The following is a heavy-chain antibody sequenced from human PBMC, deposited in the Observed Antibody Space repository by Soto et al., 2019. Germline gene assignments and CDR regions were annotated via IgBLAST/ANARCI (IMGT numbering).Heavy chain of an antibody. CDR2: IIPIFGTA. CDR1: GGTLSSYA. J-gene: IGHJ4*02. V-gene: IGHV1-69*13. CDR3: ARGYCTNGVCYNFDY. D-gene: IGHD2-8*01. Sequence: SVKVSCKASGGTLSSYAISWVRQAPGQGLEWMGGIIPIFGTANYAQKFQGRVTITADESTSTAYMELSSLRSEDTAVYYCARGYCTNGVCYNFDYWGQGTLVTVSS.